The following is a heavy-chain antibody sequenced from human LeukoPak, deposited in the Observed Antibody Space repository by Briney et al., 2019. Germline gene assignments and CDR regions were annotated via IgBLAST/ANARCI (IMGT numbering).Heavy chain of an antibody. J-gene: IGHJ6*03. CDR3: ARAAGYCSGGSCYRYYMDV. V-gene: IGHV4-39*07. D-gene: IGHD2-15*01. CDR1: GGSISSSSYY. Sequence: SETLSLTCTVSGGSISSSSYYWGWIRQPPGKGLEWIGSIYYSGSTNYNPSLKSRVTISVDTSKNQFSLKLSSVTAADTAVYYCARAAGYCSGGSCYRYYMDVWGEGTTVTVSS. CDR2: IYYSGST.